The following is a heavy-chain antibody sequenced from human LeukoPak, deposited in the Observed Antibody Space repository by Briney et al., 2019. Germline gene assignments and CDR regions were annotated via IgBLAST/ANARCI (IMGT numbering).Heavy chain of an antibody. CDR3: ARRAMGNIAAAGFFDY. D-gene: IGHD6-13*01. V-gene: IGHV4-34*01. Sequence: PSETLSLTCAVYGGSFSGYYWSWIRQPPGKGLEWIGEINHSGSTNYNPSLKSRVTISVDTSKNQFSLKLSSVTAADTAVYYCARRAMGNIAAAGFFDYRGQGTLVTVSS. J-gene: IGHJ4*02. CDR1: GGSFSGYY. CDR2: INHSGST.